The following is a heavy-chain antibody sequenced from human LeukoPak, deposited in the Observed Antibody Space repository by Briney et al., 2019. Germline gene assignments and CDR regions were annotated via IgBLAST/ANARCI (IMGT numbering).Heavy chain of an antibody. V-gene: IGHV1-69*13. D-gene: IGHD2-2*01. Sequence: ASVKVSCKASGGTFSSYAISWVRQAPGQGLEWMGGIIPIFGTANYAQKFQGRVTITADESTSTAYMELSSLRSEDTAVYYCARAYCSSTSCYSYYYYYMDVWGKGTTVTVSS. J-gene: IGHJ6*03. CDR3: ARAYCSSTSCYSYYYYYMDV. CDR1: GGTFSSYA. CDR2: IIPIFGTA.